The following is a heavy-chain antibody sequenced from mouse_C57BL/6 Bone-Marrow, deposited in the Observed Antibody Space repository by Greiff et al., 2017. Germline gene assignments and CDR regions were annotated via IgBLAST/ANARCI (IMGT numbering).Heavy chain of an antibody. Sequence: VKLMESGAELVRPGASVTLSCKASGYTFTDYEMHWVKQTPVHGLEWIGAIDPETGGTAYNQKFKGKAILTADKSSSTAYMELRSLTSEEAAVYYCTRSPLYYGSSYHFDYWGQGTTLTVSS. CDR3: TRSPLYYGSSYHFDY. J-gene: IGHJ2*01. CDR2: IDPETGGT. V-gene: IGHV1-15*01. CDR1: GYTFTDYE. D-gene: IGHD1-1*01.